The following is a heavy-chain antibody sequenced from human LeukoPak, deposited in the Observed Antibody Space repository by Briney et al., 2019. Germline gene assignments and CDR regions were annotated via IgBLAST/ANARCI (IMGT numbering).Heavy chain of an antibody. Sequence: PGGSLRLSCAASGFTFSIYSMNWVRQAPGKGLEWVSYISSSTIYYADSVKGRFTISRDNAKNSLYLQMNSLRAEDTAVYYCARCSTGLVRYFDYWGQGTLVTVSS. CDR3: ARCSTGLVRYFDY. D-gene: IGHD6-19*01. CDR2: ISSSTI. J-gene: IGHJ4*02. V-gene: IGHV3-48*01. CDR1: GFTFSIYS.